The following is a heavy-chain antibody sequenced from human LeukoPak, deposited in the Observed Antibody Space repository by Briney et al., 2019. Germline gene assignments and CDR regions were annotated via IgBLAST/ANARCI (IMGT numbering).Heavy chain of an antibody. CDR2: IWYDGNNK. Sequence: PGRSLRLSCAASGFTFSSYGMHWVRQAPGKGLEWVAVIWYDGNNKYYADSVKGRFTISRDNSKNTLYLQMNSLRAEDTAVYYCAKDHYDSSGYCDAFDIWGQGTMVTVSS. J-gene: IGHJ3*02. CDR1: GFTFSSYG. V-gene: IGHV3-33*06. D-gene: IGHD3-22*01. CDR3: AKDHYDSSGYCDAFDI.